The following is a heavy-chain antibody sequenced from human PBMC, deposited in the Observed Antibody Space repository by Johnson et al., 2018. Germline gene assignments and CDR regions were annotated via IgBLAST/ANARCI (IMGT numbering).Heavy chain of an antibody. J-gene: IGHJ6*03. V-gene: IGHV3-30*18. Sequence: QVQLVESGGGVVQPGRSLRLSCAASGFTFSSYGMHWVRQAPGKGLEWVAVISYDGSNKYYADSVKGRFTISRDNSKNTLYLQINSLRAEDTAWYYCAKDGVGYTAMVLFYYYYYMAVWGKGTTVTVSS. D-gene: IGHD5-18*01. CDR1: GFTFSSYG. CDR2: ISYDGSNK. CDR3: AKDGVGYTAMVLFYYYYYMAV.